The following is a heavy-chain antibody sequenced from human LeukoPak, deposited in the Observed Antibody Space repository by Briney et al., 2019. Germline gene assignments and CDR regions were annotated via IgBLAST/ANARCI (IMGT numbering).Heavy chain of an antibody. CDR1: GFTFSSFA. CDR3: ARGGSGYYYAHYGMDV. Sequence: GGSLRLSCAASGFTFSSFAMTWVRQAPGKGLEWVSVIYSGGSTYYADSVKGRFTISRDNSKNTLYLQMNSLRAEDTAVYYCARGGSGYYYAHYGMDVWGQGTTVTVSS. D-gene: IGHD3-22*01. V-gene: IGHV3-66*01. CDR2: IYSGGST. J-gene: IGHJ6*02.